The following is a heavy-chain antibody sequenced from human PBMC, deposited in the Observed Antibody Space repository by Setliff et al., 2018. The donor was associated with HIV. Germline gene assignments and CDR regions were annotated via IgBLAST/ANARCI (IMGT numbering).Heavy chain of an antibody. Sequence: LRLSCAASGFTFSTYWMSWVRQAPGKGLEWVGRSRNKANSYTTEYAASVKGRFTISRDDSKNSLYLQMNSLRAEDTAVYYCARVGTVTPPYYYYYMDVWGKGTTVTVS. CDR3: ARVGTVTPPYYYYYMDV. CDR2: SRNKANSYTT. J-gene: IGHJ6*03. D-gene: IGHD4-17*01. CDR1: GFTFSTYW. V-gene: IGHV3-72*01.